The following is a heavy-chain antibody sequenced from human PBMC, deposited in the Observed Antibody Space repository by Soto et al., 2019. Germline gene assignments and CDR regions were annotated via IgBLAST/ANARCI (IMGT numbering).Heavy chain of an antibody. CDR3: ARDTMTYYDILTANIGMGFDY. J-gene: IGHJ4*02. CDR1: GGTFSSYA. V-gene: IGHV1-69*12. CDR2: IIPIFGTA. D-gene: IGHD3-9*01. Sequence: QVQLVQSGAEVKRHGSSLKVSCKASGGTFSSYAISWVRQAPGQGLEWMGGIIPIFGTANYAQKFQGRVTITADESTSTAYMELSSLRSEDTAVYYCARDTMTYYDILTANIGMGFDYWGQGTLVTVSS.